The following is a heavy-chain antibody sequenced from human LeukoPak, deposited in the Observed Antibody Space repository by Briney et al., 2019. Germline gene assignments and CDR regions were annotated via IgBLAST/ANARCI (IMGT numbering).Heavy chain of an antibody. CDR1: GFTFSSYS. D-gene: IGHD3-22*01. V-gene: IGHV3-21*01. J-gene: IGHJ4*02. CDR3: ANMRSGYQSDY. Sequence: GGSLRLSCAASGFTFSSYSMNWVRQAPGKGLEWVSSISSSSTYIYYADSVKGRFTISRDNAKNSLYLQMNSLRAEDTAVYYCANMRSGYQSDYWGQGTLFTVSS. CDR2: ISSSSTYI.